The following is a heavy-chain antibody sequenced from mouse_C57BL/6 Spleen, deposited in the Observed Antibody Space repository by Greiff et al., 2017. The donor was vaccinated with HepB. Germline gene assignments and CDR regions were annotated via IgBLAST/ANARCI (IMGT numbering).Heavy chain of an antibody. CDR1: GFSLTSYG. V-gene: IGHV2-2*01. J-gene: IGHJ4*01. CDR2: IWSGGST. CDR3: ARPPGYYAMDY. Sequence: VHLVESGPGLVQPSQSLSITCTVSGFSLTSYGVHWVRQSPGKGLEWLGVIWSGGSTDYNAAFISRLSISKDNSKSQVFFKMNSLQADDTAIYYCARPPGYYAMDYWGQGTSVTVSS.